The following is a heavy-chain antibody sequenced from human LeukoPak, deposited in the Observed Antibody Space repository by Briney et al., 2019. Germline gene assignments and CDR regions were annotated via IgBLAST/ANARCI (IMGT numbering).Heavy chain of an antibody. V-gene: IGHV3-7*04. CDR3: ARDGTYTDYDPDFDI. CDR1: GFTFSSYS. CDR2: IKQDGSEK. Sequence: GGSLRLSCAGSGFTFSSYSMSWVRQAPGKGLEWVANIKQDGSEKYYVDSVKGRFTISRDNAKNSLYLQMNSLRAEDTAVFYCARDGTYTDYDPDFDIWGQGTLVTVSS. D-gene: IGHD5-12*01. J-gene: IGHJ4*02.